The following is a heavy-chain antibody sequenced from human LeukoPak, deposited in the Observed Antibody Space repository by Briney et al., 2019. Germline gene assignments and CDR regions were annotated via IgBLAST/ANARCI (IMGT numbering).Heavy chain of an antibody. CDR2: IRVYNGDT. Sequence: ASVKVSCKASGYTFTDYGLSWVRQAPGQGLEWMGWIRVYNGDTNYAQKFQGRLTVTTDPSTSTAYMGQRSLRSDDTAAYYCARGGDNYMDFWGQGTLVTISS. CDR3: ARGGDNYMDF. CDR1: GYTFTDYG. J-gene: IGHJ4*02. V-gene: IGHV1-18*01. D-gene: IGHD1-1*01.